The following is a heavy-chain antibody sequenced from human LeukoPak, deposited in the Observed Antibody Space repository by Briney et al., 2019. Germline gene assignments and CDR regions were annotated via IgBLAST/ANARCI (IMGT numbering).Heavy chain of an antibody. D-gene: IGHD3-10*01. Sequence: GGSLRLSCAASGFTFSSYSMNWVRQAPGKGLEWVSYISSSSSYIYYADSVKGRFTISRDNAKNSLYLQMNSLRAEDTAVYYCARDPSSSGTPDYWGQGTLVTVSS. J-gene: IGHJ4*02. V-gene: IGHV3-21*01. CDR2: ISSSSSYI. CDR3: ARDPSSSGTPDY. CDR1: GFTFSSYS.